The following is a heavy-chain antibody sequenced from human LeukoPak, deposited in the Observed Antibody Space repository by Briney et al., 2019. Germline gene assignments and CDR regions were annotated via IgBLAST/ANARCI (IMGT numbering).Heavy chain of an antibody. CDR3: TTDDYVWGSYRLFDY. V-gene: IGHV3-15*01. Sequence: SGGSLRLSCAAPGFTFSNAWMSWVRQAPGKGLEWVGRIKSKTDGGTTDYAAPVKGRFTISRDDSKNTLYLQMNSLKTEDTAVYYCTTDDYVWGSYRLFDYWGQGTLVTVSS. J-gene: IGHJ4*02. CDR1: GFTFSNAW. D-gene: IGHD3-16*02. CDR2: IKSKTDGGTT.